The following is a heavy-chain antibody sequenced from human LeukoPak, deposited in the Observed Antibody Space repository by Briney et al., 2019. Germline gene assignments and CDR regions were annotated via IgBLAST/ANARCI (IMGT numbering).Heavy chain of an antibody. Sequence: GGSLRLSCAASRFTFDDYGMSWVRQAPGKGLEWVSGINWNGGSTGYADSVKGRFTISRDNAKNSLYLQMNSLRAEDTALYYCARGIYCSSISCYSFDYWGQGTLVTVSS. CDR2: INWNGGST. V-gene: IGHV3-20*04. D-gene: IGHD2-2*01. CDR3: ARGIYCSSISCYSFDY. J-gene: IGHJ4*02. CDR1: RFTFDDYG.